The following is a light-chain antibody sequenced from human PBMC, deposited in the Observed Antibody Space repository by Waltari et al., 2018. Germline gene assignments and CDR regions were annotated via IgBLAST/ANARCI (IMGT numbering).Light chain of an antibody. J-gene: IGLJ3*02. CDR3: AAWDDSLHGHWV. CDR2: RSD. V-gene: IGLV1-44*01. Sequence: QSVLTQPPSASGTPGQRVTISCSGSSPNIGANVVNWYQQLPGKAPTLLIYRSDQRHSGVPDRFSGSKSGTIASLAISGLQSADEGDYYCAAWDDSLHGHWVFGGGTKVTVL. CDR1: SPNIGANV.